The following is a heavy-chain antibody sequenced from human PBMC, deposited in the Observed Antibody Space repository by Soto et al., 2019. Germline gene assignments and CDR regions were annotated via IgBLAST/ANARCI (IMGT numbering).Heavy chain of an antibody. J-gene: IGHJ3*01. CDR1: GFTFSNYW. D-gene: IGHD1-20*01. V-gene: IGHV3-74*01. Sequence: EVQLVESGGGLVQPGGSLRLSCAASGFTFSNYWMHWVRQAPGKGLVWVSRIHSDGSSTFYADSVKGRFTISRDNAKKMLYLQMNSLRAEDTAVYYCARDNWNTVWGQGTMVTVSS. CDR3: ARDNWNTV. CDR2: IHSDGSST.